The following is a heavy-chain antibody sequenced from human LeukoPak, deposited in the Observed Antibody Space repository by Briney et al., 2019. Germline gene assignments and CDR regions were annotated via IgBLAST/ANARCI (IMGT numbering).Heavy chain of an antibody. J-gene: IGHJ3*01. D-gene: IGHD6-13*01. CDR3: VRATAAGLNAFDF. Sequence: PSETLSLTXFVSGGSISSYFWNWIRQPPRKGLEWIGYIHYSGSTNYNPSLKSRVTISVDTSKNRLSLKLNSVTAADTAVYYCVRATAAGLNAFDFWGQGTMVTVSS. V-gene: IGHV4-59*01. CDR2: IHYSGST. CDR1: GGSISSYF.